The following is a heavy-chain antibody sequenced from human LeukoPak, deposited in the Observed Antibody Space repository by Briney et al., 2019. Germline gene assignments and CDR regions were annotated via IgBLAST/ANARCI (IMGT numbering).Heavy chain of an antibody. D-gene: IGHD6-6*01. CDR3: AREVSIATSSGGFDP. J-gene: IGHJ5*02. CDR1: GGSISSGGYY. V-gene: IGHV4-31*03. CDR2: IYYSGST. Sequence: SQTLSLTCTVSGGSISSGGYYWSWIGQHPGKGLEWIGYIYYSGSTYYNPSLKSRVTISVDTSKNQFSLKLSSVTAADTAVYYCAREVSIATSSGGFDPWGQGTLVTVSS.